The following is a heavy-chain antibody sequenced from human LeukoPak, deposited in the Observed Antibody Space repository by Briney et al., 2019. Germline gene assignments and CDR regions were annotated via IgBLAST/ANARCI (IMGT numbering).Heavy chain of an antibody. Sequence: PGGSLRLSCAASGLSISNDWMSWVRQAPGKGLEWVARVKSKSAGETTDYAAPVKGRFTISRDVSKNTLYLQMNSLKTEDTAVYYCTLIQGWGSGSYYRDFWGQGTLVTVSS. D-gene: IGHD3-10*01. CDR2: VKSKSAGETT. J-gene: IGHJ4*02. V-gene: IGHV3-15*01. CDR3: TLIQGWGSGSYYRDF. CDR1: GLSISNDW.